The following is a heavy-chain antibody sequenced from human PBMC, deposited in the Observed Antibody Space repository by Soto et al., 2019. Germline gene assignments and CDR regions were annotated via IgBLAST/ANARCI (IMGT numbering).Heavy chain of an antibody. CDR3: AGVAV. J-gene: IGHJ4*02. Sequence: EVQLVESGGGFVQPGGSLRLSCAASGFTFSNYWMSWVRQAPGKGLEWVANIKVDGSEKYYVDSVKGRFTISRDNAKNSLYLQMNSLGAEDTAVYYCAGVAVRGQGTLVTVSS. CDR1: GFTFSNYW. CDR2: IKVDGSEK. D-gene: IGHD6-19*01. V-gene: IGHV3-7*05.